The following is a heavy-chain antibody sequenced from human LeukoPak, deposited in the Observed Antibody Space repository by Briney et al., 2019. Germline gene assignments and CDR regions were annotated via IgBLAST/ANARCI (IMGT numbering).Heavy chain of an antibody. CDR1: GYTFTGYY. V-gene: IGHV1-2*02. CDR2: INPNNGGT. Sequence: ASVKVSCKASGYTFTGYYMHWVRQAPGQGLEWMGWINPNNGGTNYAQKFQGRVTMTRDTSISTAYMELSRLRSDDTAVYYCAREEVATISFDYWGQGTLVTVSS. CDR3: AREEVATISFDY. J-gene: IGHJ4*02. D-gene: IGHD5-12*01.